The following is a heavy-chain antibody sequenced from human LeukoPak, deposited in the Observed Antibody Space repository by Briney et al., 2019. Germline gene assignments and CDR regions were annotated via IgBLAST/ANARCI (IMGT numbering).Heavy chain of an antibody. V-gene: IGHV3-21*01. J-gene: IGHJ4*02. Sequence: PGGSLRLSCVVSGFTFSTYSMYWVRQAPGKGLEWVSSITEGNYISYADSVKGRFTISRDNAKNSLYLQMNSLRVEDTAVYYCAHFGTRGDYWGQGALVTVSS. CDR2: ITEGNYI. CDR3: AHFGTRGDY. D-gene: IGHD2-8*01. CDR1: GFTFSTYS.